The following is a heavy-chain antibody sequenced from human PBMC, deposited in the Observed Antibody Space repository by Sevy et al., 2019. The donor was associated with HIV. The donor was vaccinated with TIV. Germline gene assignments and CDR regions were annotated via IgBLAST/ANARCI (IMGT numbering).Heavy chain of an antibody. CDR1: GFTFTNYS. Sequence: GGSLRLSCAASGFTFTNYSINWVRQAQGKGLEWVSYISGSSIYIYYADSVKGRFTISRDNAKSSLYLQMNNLRAEDTAVYYCARSPYGSGAMIDYWGQGTLVTVSS. CDR3: ARSPYGSGAMIDY. J-gene: IGHJ4*02. V-gene: IGHV3-21*01. CDR2: ISGSSIYI. D-gene: IGHD3-10*01.